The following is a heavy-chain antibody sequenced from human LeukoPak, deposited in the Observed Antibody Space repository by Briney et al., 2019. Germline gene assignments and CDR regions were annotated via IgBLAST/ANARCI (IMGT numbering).Heavy chain of an antibody. CDR2: IYYTGTT. D-gene: IGHD2-2*01. J-gene: IGHJ3*02. CDR1: GGSISSYY. V-gene: IGHV4-59*12. Sequence: SETLSLTCTVSGGSISSYYWSWIRQPPGKGLEWVGYIYYTGTTNYNPSLKSRVTISVDTSKNQFSLKLSSVTAADTAVYYCARGPPDCSSTSCYAFDAFDIWGQGTMVTVSS. CDR3: ARGPPDCSSTSCYAFDAFDI.